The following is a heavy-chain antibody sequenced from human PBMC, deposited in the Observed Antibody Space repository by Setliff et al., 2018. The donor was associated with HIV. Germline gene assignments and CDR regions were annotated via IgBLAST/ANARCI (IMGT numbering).Heavy chain of an antibody. CDR1: GYTFTRFG. Sequence: SVKVSCKASGYTFTRFGISWVRQAPGQGLEWMGRINPNSGGTNYAQKFQGRVTMTRDTSISSAYMELSRLKSDDTAVYYCATKVYCTNGVCLDAFDLWGQGTMVTVSS. V-gene: IGHV1-2*06. CDR3: ATKVYCTNGVCLDAFDL. D-gene: IGHD2-8*01. J-gene: IGHJ3*01. CDR2: INPNSGGT.